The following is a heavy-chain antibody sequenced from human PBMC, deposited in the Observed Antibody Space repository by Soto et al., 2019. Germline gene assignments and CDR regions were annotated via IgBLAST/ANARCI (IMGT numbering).Heavy chain of an antibody. V-gene: IGHV2-5*02. CDR3: AHRHLYDYVSAPGFDP. D-gene: IGHD3-16*01. Sequence: SGPTLVNPTQTLTLTCTFSGFSLSTSGVGVGWIRQPPGKALEWLALIYWDDDKRYSPSLKSRLTITKDTSKNQVVLTMTNVDPVDTATYYCAHRHLYDYVSAPGFDPWGQGTLVTVSS. CDR1: GFSLSTSGVG. J-gene: IGHJ5*02. CDR2: IYWDDDK.